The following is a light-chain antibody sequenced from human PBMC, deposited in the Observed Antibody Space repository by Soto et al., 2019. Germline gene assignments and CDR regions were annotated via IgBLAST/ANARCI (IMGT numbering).Light chain of an antibody. CDR1: SSDVGAYKF. Sequence: QSALTQPASVSGSPGQSITIFCSGTSSDVGAYKFVSWYRHHPGKAPQVMIYEVSNRPSGVSNRFSGSKFGNTASLTISGLQPEDEGDYYCSSYTSTSTPWVFGGGTKLTVL. CDR2: EVS. CDR3: SSYTSTSTPWV. V-gene: IGLV2-14*01. J-gene: IGLJ3*02.